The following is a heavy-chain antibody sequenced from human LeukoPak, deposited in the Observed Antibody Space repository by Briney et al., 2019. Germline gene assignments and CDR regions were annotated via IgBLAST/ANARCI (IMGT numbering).Heavy chain of an antibody. V-gene: IGHV3-15*01. CDR1: RFTFSNAW. D-gene: IGHD6-13*01. J-gene: IGHJ1*01. CDR3: AKDFGSDSSGWYRYFQH. CDR2: IKSKTEGGTT. Sequence: GGSLRLSCAASRFTFSNAWMSWVRQAPGKGLEWVGRIKSKTEGGTTDYAAPVKGRFTISRDNSKHTLYLQMNSLRAEDTAVYYCAKDFGSDSSGWYRYFQHWGQGTLVTVSS.